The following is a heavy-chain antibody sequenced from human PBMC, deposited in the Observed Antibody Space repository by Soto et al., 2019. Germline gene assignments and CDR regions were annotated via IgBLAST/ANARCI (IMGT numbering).Heavy chain of an antibody. V-gene: IGHV1-69*12. CDR3: ARQVGTATQYYCYYGMDV. Sequence: QVQLVQSGAEVKKPGSSVKVSCKASGGTFSSYAISWVRQAPGQGLEWMGGIIPIFGTANYAQKFQGRVTIAGYDSTGTSCRELRSLNSEDTAGYYCARQVGTATQYYCYYGMDVWGHGTTVTFAS. CDR1: GGTFSSYA. J-gene: IGHJ6*02. D-gene: IGHD2-21*02. CDR2: IIPIFGTA.